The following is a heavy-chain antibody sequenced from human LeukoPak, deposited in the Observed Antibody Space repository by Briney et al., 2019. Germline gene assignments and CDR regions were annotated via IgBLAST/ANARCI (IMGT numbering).Heavy chain of an antibody. CDR2: ISWNSGSI. Sequence: GGSLRLSCAASGFTFDDYAMHWVRQAPGKGLEWVSGISWNSGSIGYADSVKGRFTISRDNAKNSLYLQMNSLRAEDMALYYCAKDIRPYYYDSSGCGFDYWGQGTLVTVSS. V-gene: IGHV3-9*03. CDR3: AKDIRPYYYDSSGCGFDY. D-gene: IGHD3-22*01. CDR1: GFTFDDYA. J-gene: IGHJ4*02.